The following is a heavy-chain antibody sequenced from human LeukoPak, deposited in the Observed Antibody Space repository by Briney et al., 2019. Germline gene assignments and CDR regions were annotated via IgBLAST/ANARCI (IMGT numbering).Heavy chain of an antibody. CDR1: GGSISSYY. CDR2: IYYSGST. V-gene: IGHV4-59*01. J-gene: IGHJ4*02. D-gene: IGHD1-26*01. CDR3: ARGRSRYYFDY. Sequence: MASETLSLTCTVSGGSISSYYWSWIRQPPGKGLEWIGYIYYSGSTNYNPSLKSRVTISVDTSKNQFSLKLSSVTAADTAVYYCARGRSRYYFDYWGQGTLVTVSS.